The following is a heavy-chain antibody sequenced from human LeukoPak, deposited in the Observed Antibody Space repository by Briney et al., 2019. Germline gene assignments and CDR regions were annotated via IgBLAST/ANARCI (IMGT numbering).Heavy chain of an antibody. J-gene: IGHJ1*01. CDR3: LIAAAGTGYFQH. Sequence: GGSLRVSCAAPGFTFSSDIMNWGRQAPGKGLEWVSSISSSSSYIYYADSVKGRFTISRDNAKNSLYLQMNSLRAEDTAVYYCLIAAAGTGYFQHWGQGTLVIVSS. CDR2: ISSSSSYI. D-gene: IGHD6-13*01. CDR1: GFTFSSDI. V-gene: IGHV3-21*01.